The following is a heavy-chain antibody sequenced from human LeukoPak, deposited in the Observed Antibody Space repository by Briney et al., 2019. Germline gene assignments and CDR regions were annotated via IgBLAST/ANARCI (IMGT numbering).Heavy chain of an antibody. V-gene: IGHV4-59*08. CDR2: IYDTGST. CDR1: GGSISSYY. J-gene: IGHJ3*02. Sequence: SETLSLTCTVSGGSISSYYWSWIRQPPGKGLEWIGFIYDTGSTKYNPSLRSRVTMSADTSMNQFSLKLSSVTAADTAVYYCARHRSGSLPTKNEALDIWGQGTMVTVSS. D-gene: IGHD3-16*02. CDR3: ARHRSGSLPTKNEALDI.